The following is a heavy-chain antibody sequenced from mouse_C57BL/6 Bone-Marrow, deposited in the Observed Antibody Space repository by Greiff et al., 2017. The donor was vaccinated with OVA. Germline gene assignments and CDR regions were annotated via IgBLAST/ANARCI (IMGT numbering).Heavy chain of an antibody. V-gene: IGHV3-6*01. D-gene: IGHD2-3*01. CDR2: ISYDGSN. CDR3: ARADGYPPFAY. CDR1: GYSITSGYY. J-gene: IGHJ3*01. Sequence: VQLKESGPGLVKPSQSLSLTCSVTGYSITSGYYWNWIRQFPGNKLEWMGYISYDGSNNYNPSLKNRISITRDTSKKQFFLKLNSVTTEDTATYYCARADGYPPFAYWGQGTLVTVSA.